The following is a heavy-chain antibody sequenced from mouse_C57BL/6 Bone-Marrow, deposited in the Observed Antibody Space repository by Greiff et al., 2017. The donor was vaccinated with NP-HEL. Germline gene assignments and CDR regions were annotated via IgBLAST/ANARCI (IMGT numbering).Heavy chain of an antibody. CDR3: ARCITTVGAGDYFDY. D-gene: IGHD1-1*01. Sequence: QVQLQQSGAELVRPGTSVKMSCKASGYTFTNYWIGWAKQRPGHGLEWIGDIYPGGGYTNYNEKFKGKATLTADKSSSTAYMQFSSLTSEDSAIYYCARCITTVGAGDYFDYWGQGTTLTVSS. CDR1: GYTFTNYW. CDR2: IYPGGGYT. J-gene: IGHJ2*01. V-gene: IGHV1-63*01.